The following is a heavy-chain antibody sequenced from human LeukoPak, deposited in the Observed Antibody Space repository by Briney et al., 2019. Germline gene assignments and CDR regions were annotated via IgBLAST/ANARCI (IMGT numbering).Heavy chain of an antibody. CDR2: ISAGADST. CDR3: AKRRYCSSTTFRDFDY. Sequence: PGGSLRLSCAASGFTFTSYAMNWVRQAPGKGLEWVSAISAGADSTYYSDSVKGRFTISRDNSKNTLYLQMNSLRAGDTAVYYCAKRRYCSSTTFRDFDYWGQGTLVTVSS. D-gene: IGHD2-2*01. V-gene: IGHV3-23*01. J-gene: IGHJ4*02. CDR1: GFTFTSYA.